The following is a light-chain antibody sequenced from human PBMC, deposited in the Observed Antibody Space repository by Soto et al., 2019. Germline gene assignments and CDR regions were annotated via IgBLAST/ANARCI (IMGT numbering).Light chain of an antibody. V-gene: IGKV1-39*01. CDR2: AAS. CDR1: QTVSRY. CDR3: QQTYSNLWT. Sequence: DIQLTQSPSSLSASVGDTVTITCRASQTVSRYLNWYQQKSGTAPKLLIYAASTLHTGVPSRFSGRGSGTDFTLTINNLQRGDFADYFCQQTYSNLWTFGQGTKVDI. J-gene: IGKJ1*01.